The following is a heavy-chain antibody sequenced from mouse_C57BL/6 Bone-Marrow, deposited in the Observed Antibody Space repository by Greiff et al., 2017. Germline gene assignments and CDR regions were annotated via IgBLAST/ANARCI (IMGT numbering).Heavy chain of an antibody. Sequence: VKLQQPGAELVMPGASVKLSCKASGYTFTSYWMHWVKQRPGQGLEWIGEIDPSDSYTNYNQKFKGKSTLTVDKSSSTAYMQLSSLTSEDSAVYYCARWEPRDAMDYGGQGTSVTVSS. V-gene: IGHV1-69*01. J-gene: IGHJ4*01. D-gene: IGHD4-1*01. CDR1: GYTFTSYW. CDR3: ARWEPRDAMDY. CDR2: IDPSDSYT.